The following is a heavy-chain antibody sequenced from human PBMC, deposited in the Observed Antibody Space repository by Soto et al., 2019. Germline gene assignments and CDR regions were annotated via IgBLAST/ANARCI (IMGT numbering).Heavy chain of an antibody. J-gene: IGHJ6*02. CDR3: ARDRYYGSGSGDYGMDV. D-gene: IGHD3-10*01. CDR2: IIPIFGTA. Sequence: QVQLVQSGAEVKKPGSSVKVSCKASGGTFSSYAISWVRQSPGQGLEWMGGIIPIFGTANYAQKFQGRVTITADESTSTAYMELSSLRSEDTAVYYCARDRYYGSGSGDYGMDVWGQGTTVTVSS. CDR1: GGTFSSYA. V-gene: IGHV1-69*01.